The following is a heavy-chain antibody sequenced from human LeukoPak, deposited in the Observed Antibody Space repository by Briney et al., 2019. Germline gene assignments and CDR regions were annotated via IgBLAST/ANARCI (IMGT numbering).Heavy chain of an antibody. CDR1: GFIFNNYV. CDR3: AKGSSGYFADL. J-gene: IGHJ5*02. V-gene: IGHV3-23*01. Sequence: AGGSLRLSCAASGFIFNNYVLIWVRQAPGKGLEWVSAISNDGGGTNYADFVRGRFTISRDNSKNTLFLQMNSLRAEDTALYYCAKGSSGYFADLWGQGTLVTVSS. CDR2: ISNDGGGT. D-gene: IGHD3-22*01.